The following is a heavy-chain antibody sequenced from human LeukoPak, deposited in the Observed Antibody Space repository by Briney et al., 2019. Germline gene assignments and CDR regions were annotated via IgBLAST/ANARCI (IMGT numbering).Heavy chain of an antibody. Sequence: SETLSLTCVVSGYSIRNGDYWGWIRQSPGKGLEWIASMYNSASIHYNPSLKSRVTILVDTSKNEFSLKMRSVTAADTAVYYCEKNSSSGFFDYWGQGTLATVSS. V-gene: IGHV4-38-2*01. CDR3: EKNSSSGFFDY. CDR1: GYSIRNGDY. CDR2: MYNSASI. D-gene: IGHD6-6*01. J-gene: IGHJ4*02.